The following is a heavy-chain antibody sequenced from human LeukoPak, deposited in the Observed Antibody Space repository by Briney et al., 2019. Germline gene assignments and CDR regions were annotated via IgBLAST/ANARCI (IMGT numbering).Heavy chain of an antibody. D-gene: IGHD6-13*01. CDR1: GFSLSTYG. J-gene: IGHJ4*02. Sequence: PGGSLRLSCAASGFSLSTYGMHWVRQAPGKGLEWVAVILYDGSNEYYADSVKGRFTISRDNAKISLYLQMNSLRAEDTAVYYCARVQLYFGIAALPDSWGQGTLVTVSS. V-gene: IGHV3-30*07. CDR3: ARVQLYFGIAALPDS. CDR2: ILYDGSNE.